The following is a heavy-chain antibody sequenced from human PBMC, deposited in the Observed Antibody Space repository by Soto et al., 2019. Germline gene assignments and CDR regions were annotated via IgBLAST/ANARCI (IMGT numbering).Heavy chain of an antibody. J-gene: IGHJ5*02. CDR1: GYTFTGYY. CDR3: ARKSSSSSWFDP. D-gene: IGHD6-6*01. V-gene: IGHV1-2*02. Sequence: ASVKVSCKASGYTFTGYYMHWVRQAPGQGLEWMGWINPNSGGTNYAQKFQGRVTMTRDTSISTAYMELRSLRSDDTAVYYCARKSSSSSWFDPWGQGTLVTVSS. CDR2: INPNSGGT.